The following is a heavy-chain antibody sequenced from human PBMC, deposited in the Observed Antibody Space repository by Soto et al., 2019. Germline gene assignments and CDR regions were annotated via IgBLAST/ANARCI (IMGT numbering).Heavy chain of an antibody. D-gene: IGHD6-13*01. V-gene: IGHV1-2*04. Sequence: ASVKVSCKASGYTFTGYYMRWVRQAPGQGLEWMGWINPNSGGTNYAQKFQGWVTMTRDTSISTAYMELSRLRSDDTAVYYCARDQDSSSWYVVNPDYYGMDVWGQGTTVTVSS. CDR2: INPNSGGT. CDR3: ARDQDSSSWYVVNPDYYGMDV. CDR1: GYTFTGYY. J-gene: IGHJ6*02.